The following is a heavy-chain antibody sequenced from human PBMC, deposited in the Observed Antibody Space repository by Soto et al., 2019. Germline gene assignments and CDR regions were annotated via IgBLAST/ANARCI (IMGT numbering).Heavy chain of an antibody. D-gene: IGHD2-2*01. J-gene: IGHJ6*02. CDR1: GYSFTSYW. Sequence: GESLKISCKGSGYSFTSYWINGVRQMPGKGLGWMGRIDPSDSYTNYSPSFQGHVTISADKSISTAYLQWSTLKASDTAMYYCASHTSRRSGYYFYYGMDVWGQGTTVTVSS. V-gene: IGHV5-10-1*01. CDR2: IDPSDSYT. CDR3: ASHTSRRSGYYFYYGMDV.